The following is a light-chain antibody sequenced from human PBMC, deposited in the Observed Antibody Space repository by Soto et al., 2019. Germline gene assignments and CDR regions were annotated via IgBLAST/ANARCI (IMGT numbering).Light chain of an antibody. J-gene: IGKJ1*01. CDR1: QSVLYSSNNTNY. CDR2: WAS. CDR3: QQYDSTPWT. V-gene: IGKV4-1*01. Sequence: DIVMTQSPDSLAVSLGERATINCKSSQSVLYSSNNTNYLAWYQQKPGQPPKLLIYWASTRESGVPDRFSGSGSGTDFTLTISSLQAEDVAVYYCQQYDSTPWTFGQGTKVEIK.